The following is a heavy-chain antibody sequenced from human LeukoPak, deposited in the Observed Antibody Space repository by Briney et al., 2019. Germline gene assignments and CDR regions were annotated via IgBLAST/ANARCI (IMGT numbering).Heavy chain of an antibody. D-gene: IGHD5-12*01. Sequence: ASVKVSCKASGGTFSSYAISWVRQAPGQGLEWMGRIIPILGIANYAQKFQGRVTITADKSTSTAYMELSSLRSEDTAVYYCASDSGYDQEGYFDYWGQGTLVTVSS. J-gene: IGHJ4*02. CDR3: ASDSGYDQEGYFDY. V-gene: IGHV1-69*04. CDR1: GGTFSSYA. CDR2: IIPILGIA.